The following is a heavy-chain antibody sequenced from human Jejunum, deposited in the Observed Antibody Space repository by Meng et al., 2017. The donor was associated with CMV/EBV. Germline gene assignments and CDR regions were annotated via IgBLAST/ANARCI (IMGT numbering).Heavy chain of an antibody. V-gene: IGHV3-7*01. J-gene: IGHJ6*02. Sequence: FSGFGMTWVRLAPGKGLEWVACLNQAGNDKYYVDSVKGRFTISRDNAKNSLYLQMNRLRAEDTAVYYCASIGDGYMRADSNGMGVRGQGTTVTVSS. CDR3: ASIGDGYMRADSNGMGV. CDR1: FSGFG. D-gene: IGHD5-24*01. CDR2: LNQAGNDK.